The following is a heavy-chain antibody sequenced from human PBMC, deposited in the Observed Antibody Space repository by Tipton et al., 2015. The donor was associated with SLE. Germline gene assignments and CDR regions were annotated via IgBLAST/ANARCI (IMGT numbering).Heavy chain of an antibody. D-gene: IGHD6-13*01. J-gene: IGHJ5*02. Sequence: TLSLTCAVSGSSISSGYYWGWFRQPPGKGLEWIGSMYHSGSTYYNPSLKSRVTISVDTSKNQFSLKLSSVTAADTAVYYCARGHGSSWWPGWCDPWGRGTLVT. CDR1: GSSISSGYY. V-gene: IGHV4-38-2*01. CDR2: MYHSGST. CDR3: ARGHGSSWWPGWCDP.